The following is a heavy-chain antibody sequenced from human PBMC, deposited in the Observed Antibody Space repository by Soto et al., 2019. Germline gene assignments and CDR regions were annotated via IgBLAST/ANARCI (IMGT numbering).Heavy chain of an antibody. CDR3: ARDDHQTEYYYASGSASDV. Sequence: ASVKVSCKASGYTFTSYYMHWVRQAPGQGLEWMGVINPSGGSTSYAQNFQGRVTMTRDTSTSTVYMELSSLRSEDTAVYYCARDDHQTEYYYASGSASDVWGQGTKVTVYS. CDR2: INPSGGST. V-gene: IGHV1-46*01. D-gene: IGHD3-10*01. CDR1: GYTFTSYY. J-gene: IGHJ6*02.